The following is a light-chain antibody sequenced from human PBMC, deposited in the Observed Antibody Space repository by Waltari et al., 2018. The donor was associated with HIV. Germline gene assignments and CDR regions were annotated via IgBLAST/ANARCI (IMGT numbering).Light chain of an antibody. Sequence: ETVLTQSPGTLSLSPGERATLSCRASQSVSSSYLAWYQHRPGQAPRLLIYGASSRATGIPDRFSGSGSGTDFTLTTSRLEPEDFAVYYCQQYGSSSWTFGQGTKVDIK. CDR3: QQYGSSSWT. J-gene: IGKJ1*01. CDR2: GAS. CDR1: QSVSSSY. V-gene: IGKV3-20*01.